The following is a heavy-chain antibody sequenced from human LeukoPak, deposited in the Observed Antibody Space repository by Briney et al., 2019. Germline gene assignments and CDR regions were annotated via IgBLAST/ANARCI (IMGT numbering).Heavy chain of an antibody. CDR3: ARHNRYNWNAHFDC. CDR1: GFTFSTFA. Sequence: GGSLRLSCAASGFTFSTFAMIWVRQAPGKGLEWVAFIRFDGSNKYYADSVKGRFTISRDNSKNTLSLQMTSLRAEDSAVYYCARHNRYNWNAHFDCWGQGSLVTVSS. J-gene: IGHJ4*02. V-gene: IGHV3-30*02. D-gene: IGHD1-1*01. CDR2: IRFDGSNK.